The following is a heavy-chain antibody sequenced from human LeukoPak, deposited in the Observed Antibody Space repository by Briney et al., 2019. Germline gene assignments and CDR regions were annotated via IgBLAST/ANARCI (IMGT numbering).Heavy chain of an antibody. V-gene: IGHV3-7*01. J-gene: IGHJ4*02. CDR2: IKQDGSEK. CDR1: GFTFSSYW. Sequence: PGGSLRLSCEASGFTFSSYWMTWVREAPGKGLEWVANIKQDGSEKHYVDSVKGRLTISRDNAKNSLYLQMNSLRAEDTAVYYCARSGSAAGTLRGRNDYWGQGTLVTVSS. D-gene: IGHD6-13*01. CDR3: ARSGSAAGTLRGRNDY.